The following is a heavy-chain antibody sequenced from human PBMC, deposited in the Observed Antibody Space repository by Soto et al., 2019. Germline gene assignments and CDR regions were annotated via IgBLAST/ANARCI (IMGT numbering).Heavy chain of an antibody. J-gene: IGHJ4*02. Sequence: QITLKESGPTLVKPTQTLTLTCTFSGFSLSTSGVGVGWIRQPPGKALEWLALIYWDDDKRYSPSLKSRLTITTDTSKHHVVLTMTNMDPVDTATYYCAHVYGGYDNFDYWGQGTLVTVSS. CDR3: AHVYGGYDNFDY. V-gene: IGHV2-5*02. D-gene: IGHD5-12*01. CDR2: IYWDDDK. CDR1: GFSLSTSGVG.